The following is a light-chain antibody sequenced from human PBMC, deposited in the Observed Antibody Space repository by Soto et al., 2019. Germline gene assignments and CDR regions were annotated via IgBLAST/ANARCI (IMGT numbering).Light chain of an antibody. CDR2: RNN. CDR1: SSNIGSNY. J-gene: IGLJ2*01. V-gene: IGLV1-47*01. Sequence: QSVLTQPPSASGTPGQRVTISCSGSSSNIGSNYVYWYQQVPGTAPKLLIYRNNKWPSGVPDRFSGSKSGTSASLAISGLRSEDEADYYCATWDDSLSGRVVFGGGTKLTVL. CDR3: ATWDDSLSGRVV.